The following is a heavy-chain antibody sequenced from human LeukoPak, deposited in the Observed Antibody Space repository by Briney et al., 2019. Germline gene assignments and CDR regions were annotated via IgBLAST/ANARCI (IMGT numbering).Heavy chain of an antibody. J-gene: IGHJ6*03. Sequence: GESLRLSCAASGFTFSSYAMSWVRQAPGKGLEWVSAISGSGTNTYYADSVKGRFTISRDNSKNSLYLQMNSLRAEDTAVYYCARDRKITIFGVVQYYYYYYMDVWGKGTTVTVSS. CDR1: GFTFSSYA. V-gene: IGHV3-23*01. CDR3: ARDRKITIFGVVQYYYYYYMDV. CDR2: ISGSGTNT. D-gene: IGHD3-3*01.